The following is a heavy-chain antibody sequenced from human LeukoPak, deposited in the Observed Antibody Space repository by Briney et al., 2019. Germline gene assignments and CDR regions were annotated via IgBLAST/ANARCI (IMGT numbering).Heavy chain of an antibody. J-gene: IGHJ4*02. CDR2: IKQDGSEK. D-gene: IGHD3-10*01. V-gene: IGHV3-7*03. Sequence: GGSLRLSCAAFGFTFSSYWMSWVRQAPGKGLEWVANIKQDGSEKYYVDSVKGRFTISRDNAKNSLYLQMNSLRAEDTAVYYCAREYTYGSGTVDTFDYWGQGTLVTVSS. CDR3: AREYTYGSGTVDTFDY. CDR1: GFTFSSYW.